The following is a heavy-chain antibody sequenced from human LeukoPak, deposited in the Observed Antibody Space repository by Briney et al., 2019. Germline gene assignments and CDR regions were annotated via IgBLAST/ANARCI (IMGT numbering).Heavy chain of an antibody. CDR3: ARDRGGYDYFDF. D-gene: IGHD5-12*01. V-gene: IGHV4-59*11. J-gene: IGHJ4*02. CDR1: GGSISGHY. CDR2: IYYSGST. Sequence: PSETLSLTCTVSGGSISGHYWNWIRLPPGQGLEWIGYIYYSGSTNYNPSPKSRVTISVDTSKNQFSLKLSSVTAADTAVYYCARDRGGYDYFDFWGQGTLVTVSS.